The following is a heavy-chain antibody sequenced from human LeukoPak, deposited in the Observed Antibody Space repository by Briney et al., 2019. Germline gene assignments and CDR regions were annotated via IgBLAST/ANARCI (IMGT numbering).Heavy chain of an antibody. CDR2: IYYSGST. Sequence: SETLSLTCTVSGGSISSYYWSWIRQPPGKGLEWIGYIYYSGSTSYNPSLKSRVTISVDTSKNQSSLKLSSVTAADTVVYYCARDFAFDIWGQGTMVTVPS. CDR3: ARDFAFDI. CDR1: GGSISSYY. J-gene: IGHJ3*02. V-gene: IGHV4-59*01.